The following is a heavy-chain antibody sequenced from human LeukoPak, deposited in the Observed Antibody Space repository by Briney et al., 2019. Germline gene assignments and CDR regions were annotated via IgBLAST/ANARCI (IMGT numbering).Heavy chain of an antibody. CDR2: IKSKTDGGTT. J-gene: IGHJ4*02. CDR3: TTAGPHESFDH. CDR1: GFTFSNAW. Sequence: PGGSLRLSCAASGFTFSNAWMSWARQAPGKGLEWVGRIKSKTDGGTTDYAALVKGRFTISRDDSKNTLYLRMNSLKTEDTAVYYCTTAGPHESFDHWGQGTLVTVSS. V-gene: IGHV3-15*01.